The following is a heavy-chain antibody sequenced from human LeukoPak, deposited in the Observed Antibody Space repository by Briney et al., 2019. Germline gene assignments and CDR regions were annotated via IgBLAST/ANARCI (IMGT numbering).Heavy chain of an antibody. CDR3: ARERITRDFDY. V-gene: IGHV4-31*03. CDR1: GSISGYY. J-gene: IGHJ4*02. Sequence: SETLSLTCTVSGSISGYYWSWIRQHPGKGLEWIGYIYYSGSTYYNPSLKSRVTISVDTSKNQFSLKLSSVTAADTAVYYCARERITRDFDYWGQGTLVTVSS. D-gene: IGHD3-16*01. CDR2: IYYSGST.